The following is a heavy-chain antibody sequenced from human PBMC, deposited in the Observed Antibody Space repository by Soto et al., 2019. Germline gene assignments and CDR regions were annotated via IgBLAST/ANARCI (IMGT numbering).Heavy chain of an antibody. Sequence: AGSLRLSCAASGFTFTTYAMTWVRQAPGKGLEWVSGISSQTGDTTYYADSVKGRFTISRDNYKNTLFLQMNSLRVEDTAIYYCAIDLSPWAVPGGAGYWGQGTLVTVSS. D-gene: IGHD3-16*01. CDR3: AIDLSPWAVPGGAGY. V-gene: IGHV3-23*01. CDR1: GFTFTTYA. J-gene: IGHJ4*02. CDR2: ISSQTGDTT.